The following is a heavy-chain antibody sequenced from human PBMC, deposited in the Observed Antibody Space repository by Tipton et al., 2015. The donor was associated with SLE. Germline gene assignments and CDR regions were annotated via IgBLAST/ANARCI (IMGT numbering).Heavy chain of an antibody. V-gene: IGHV1-2*06. CDR2: INPNSGGT. CDR1: GYTFTSYY. CDR3: ARALVGATSYFDY. D-gene: IGHD1-26*01. J-gene: IGHJ4*02. Sequence: QSGPEVKKPGASVKVSCKASGYTFTSYYMHWVRQAPGQGLEWMGRINPNSGGTNYAQKFQGRVTMTRDTSISTAYMELSRLRSDDTAVYYCARALVGATSYFDYWGQGTLVTVSS.